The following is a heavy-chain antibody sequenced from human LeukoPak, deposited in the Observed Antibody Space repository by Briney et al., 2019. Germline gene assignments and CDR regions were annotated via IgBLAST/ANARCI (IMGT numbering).Heavy chain of an antibody. J-gene: IGHJ6*03. Sequence: GGSLRLSCGASGFPFSSYGMHWVRQAPGKGLEWVAFIRYDGSNKYYADSVKGRFTISRDNSKNTLYLQMNSLRAEDTAVYYCAKDSSHYYYYMDVWGKGTTVTISS. D-gene: IGHD2-15*01. CDR1: GFPFSSYG. V-gene: IGHV3-30*02. CDR3: AKDSSHYYYYMDV. CDR2: IRYDGSNK.